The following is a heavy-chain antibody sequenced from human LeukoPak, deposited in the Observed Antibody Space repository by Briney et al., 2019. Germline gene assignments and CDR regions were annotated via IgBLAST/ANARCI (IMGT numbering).Heavy chain of an antibody. Sequence: GGSLRLSCAASGFTFSSYDMHWVRQATGKGLEWVSAIGTAGDTYYPGSVKGRFTISRENAKNSLYLQMNSLRAGDTAVYYCARETYYYDNSGYYSASFDYWGQGTLVTVSS. CDR1: GFTFSSYD. J-gene: IGHJ4*02. CDR3: ARETYYYDNSGYYSASFDY. CDR2: IGTAGDT. V-gene: IGHV3-13*01. D-gene: IGHD3-22*01.